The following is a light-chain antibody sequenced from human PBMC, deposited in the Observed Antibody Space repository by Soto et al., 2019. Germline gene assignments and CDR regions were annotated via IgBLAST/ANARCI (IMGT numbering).Light chain of an antibody. CDR3: AAWDDSLNGWV. CDR1: SSNIGSNT. V-gene: IGLV1-44*01. J-gene: IGLJ3*02. CDR2: SNN. Sequence: QSVLTQPPSASGTPGQRVTISCSGCSSNIGSNTVNWYQQLPGTAPKLLIYSNNQRPSGGADRFSASKSGTSASPAISGLQSEEEDDYYCAAWDDSLNGWVFGGGTKVTVL.